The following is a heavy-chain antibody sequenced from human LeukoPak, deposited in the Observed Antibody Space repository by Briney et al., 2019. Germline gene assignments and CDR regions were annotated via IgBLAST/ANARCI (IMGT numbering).Heavy chain of an antibody. J-gene: IGHJ4*02. D-gene: IGHD2-2*02. Sequence: GASVKVSCKVSGYTLTELSMHWVRQAPGKGLEWMGGFDPEDGETIYAQKFQGRVTMTEDTSTDTAYMELSSLRSEDTAVYYCTTDPNYTSYYFDYWGQGTLVTVSS. CDR3: TTDPNYTSYYFDY. V-gene: IGHV1-24*01. CDR2: FDPEDGET. CDR1: GYTLTELS.